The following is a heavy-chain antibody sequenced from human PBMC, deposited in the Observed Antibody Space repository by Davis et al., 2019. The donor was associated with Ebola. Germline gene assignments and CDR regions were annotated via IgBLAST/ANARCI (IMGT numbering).Heavy chain of an antibody. J-gene: IGHJ4*02. CDR2: ISYDGSNK. V-gene: IGHV3-30-3*01. Sequence: PGGSLRLSCAASGFTFSSYAMHWVRQAPGKGLEWVAVISYDGSNKYYADSAKGRFTISRDNSKNTLYLQMNSLRAEDTAVYYCAPTYDFWSGLGGYFDYWGQGTLVTVSS. D-gene: IGHD3-3*01. CDR1: GFTFSSYA. CDR3: APTYDFWSGLGGYFDY.